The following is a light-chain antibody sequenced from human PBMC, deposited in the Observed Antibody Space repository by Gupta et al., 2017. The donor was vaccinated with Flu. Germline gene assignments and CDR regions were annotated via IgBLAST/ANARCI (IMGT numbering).Light chain of an antibody. V-gene: IGKV3-20*01. CDR2: GSS. CDR1: ESVRSNY. Sequence: ETATLSCRTSESVRSNYLAWFQQRRGQAPRLLIYGSSNRAAGIPDRFSGSGSGTDFTLTIRGLEAEDFVVYYCQQYGTSPKTFGQGTRVEI. J-gene: IGKJ1*01. CDR3: QQYGTSPKT.